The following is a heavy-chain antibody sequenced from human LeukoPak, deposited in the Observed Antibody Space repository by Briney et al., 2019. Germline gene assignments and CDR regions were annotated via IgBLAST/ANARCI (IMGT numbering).Heavy chain of an antibody. D-gene: IGHD1-26*01. CDR3: VPASVGATDY. V-gene: IGHV3-23*01. Sequence: PGGSLRLSCAASGFTFSSYAMSWVRQAPGKGLEWVSAISGSGGSAYYADSVKGRFTISRDNAKNSLYLQMNSLRAEDTAVYYCVPASVGATDYWGQGTLVTVSS. CDR2: ISGSGGSA. J-gene: IGHJ4*02. CDR1: GFTFSSYA.